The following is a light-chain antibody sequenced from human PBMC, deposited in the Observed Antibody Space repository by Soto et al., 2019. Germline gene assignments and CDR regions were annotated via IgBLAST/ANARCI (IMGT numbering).Light chain of an antibody. CDR2: KAS. Sequence: DIQMTQSPSTLSASVGDRVTITCRASQSISSWLAWYQQKPGKAPKLLIYKASSLESGVPSRFSGSGSGTEFTLTISSLQPDDFATYYCRQKGTFGQGTKVEIK. V-gene: IGKV1-5*03. J-gene: IGKJ1*01. CDR3: RQKGT. CDR1: QSISSW.